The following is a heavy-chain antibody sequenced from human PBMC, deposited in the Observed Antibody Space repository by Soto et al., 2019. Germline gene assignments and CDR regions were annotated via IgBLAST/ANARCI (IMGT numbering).Heavy chain of an antibody. J-gene: IGHJ4*02. Sequence: QVQLVESGGGVVQPGRSLRLSCAASGFTFSSYGMHWVRQAPGKGLEWVAVIWYDGSNKYYADSVKGRFTISRDNSKNTLYMQMNSLRAEETAVYYCARGIVYGAYVPDYWGQGTLVTVSS. CDR1: GFTFSSYG. V-gene: IGHV3-33*01. CDR2: IWYDGSNK. CDR3: ARGIVYGAYVPDY. D-gene: IGHD4-17*01.